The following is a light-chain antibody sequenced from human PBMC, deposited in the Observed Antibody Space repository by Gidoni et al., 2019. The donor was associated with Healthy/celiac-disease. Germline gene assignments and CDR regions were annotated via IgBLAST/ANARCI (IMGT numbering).Light chain of an antibody. J-gene: IGKJ4*01. CDR2: DAS. V-gene: IGKV3-11*01. CDR1: QSVSSY. CDR3: QQRSNWPLT. Sequence: EPVLTQSPPTLSLSPGERDTLSCRASQSVSSYLAWYQQKPGQAPRLLIYDASNRATGIPARFSGSGSGTDFTLTISSLEPEDFAVYYCQQRSNWPLTFGGGTKVEIK.